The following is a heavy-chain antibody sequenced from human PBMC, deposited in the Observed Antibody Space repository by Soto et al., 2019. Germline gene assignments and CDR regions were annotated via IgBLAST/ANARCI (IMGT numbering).Heavy chain of an antibody. V-gene: IGHV1-46*01. CDR1: GYTFTSYY. D-gene: IGHD1-26*01. CDR3: SRDSVSYFNVDY. CDR2: MNPTGGST. Sequence: QGQLVQSGSEVKKPGAAVKVSCRASGYTFTSYYMHWVRQAPGQGLEWLGIMNPTGGSTTSAQKFQGRVTVTRDTSASTVYMELSSLRSEDTAVYYWSRDSVSYFNVDYWGQGTLVTVSS. J-gene: IGHJ4*02.